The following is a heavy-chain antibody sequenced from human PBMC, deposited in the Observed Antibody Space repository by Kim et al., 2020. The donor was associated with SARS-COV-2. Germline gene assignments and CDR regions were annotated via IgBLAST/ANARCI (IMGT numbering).Heavy chain of an antibody. CDR1: GGSISSSSYY. CDR2: IFYSGST. Sequence: SETLSLTCTVSGGSISSSSYYWGWIRQPPGKGLEWIGNIFYSGSTYYNPSLKSRVTISVDTSKNQFSLKLSSVTAADTAVYYCARREDSGYDFFDYWGQGTLVTVSS. J-gene: IGHJ4*02. D-gene: IGHD5-12*01. V-gene: IGHV4-39*01. CDR3: ARREDSGYDFFDY.